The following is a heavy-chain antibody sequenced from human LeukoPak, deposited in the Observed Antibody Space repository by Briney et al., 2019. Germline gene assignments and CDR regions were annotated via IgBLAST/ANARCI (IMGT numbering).Heavy chain of an antibody. CDR3: ATHPPKVCTGGSCTDY. J-gene: IGHJ4*02. Sequence: PSQTLSLTCAVSGGSISSGGFSSSWIRQPPGKGLEWIGYMYQSGSTYYNPSLKSRVTISEDRSKNQFSLKLSSVTAADTAVYYCATHPPKVCTGGSCTDYWGQGTLVTVSS. CDR2: MYQSGST. D-gene: IGHD2-15*01. CDR1: GGSISSGGFS. V-gene: IGHV4-30-2*02.